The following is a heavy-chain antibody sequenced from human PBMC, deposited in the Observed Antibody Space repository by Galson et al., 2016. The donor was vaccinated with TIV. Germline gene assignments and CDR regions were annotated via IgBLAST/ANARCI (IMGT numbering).Heavy chain of an antibody. J-gene: IGHJ2*01. CDR1: GYTFNNFG. Sequence: SVKVSCKASGYTFNNFGVSWVRQAPGQGLEWMGWISAYNGETNYAQKFQDRVTLTTETSTNKAYMELRSLTSDDTAVYYCARAGYTYGCIGLPSSYWYFDLWGRGPLVTVSS. CDR2: ISAYNGET. CDR3: ARAGYTYGCIGLPSSYWYFDL. V-gene: IGHV1-18*01. D-gene: IGHD5-18*01.